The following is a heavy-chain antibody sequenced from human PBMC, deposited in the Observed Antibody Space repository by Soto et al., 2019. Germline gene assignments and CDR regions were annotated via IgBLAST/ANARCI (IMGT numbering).Heavy chain of an antibody. V-gene: IGHV1-3*01. J-gene: IGHJ5*02. D-gene: IGHD6-13*01. CDR1: GYSFSFYG. CDR2: INAGNGNT. CDR3: ARIAAAGNNWFDP. Sequence: ASVKVSCKASGYSFSFYGINWVRQAPGQRLEWMGWINAGNGNTKYSQKFQGRVTITRDTSASTAYMELSSLRSEDTAVYYCARIAAAGNNWFDPWGQGTPVTV.